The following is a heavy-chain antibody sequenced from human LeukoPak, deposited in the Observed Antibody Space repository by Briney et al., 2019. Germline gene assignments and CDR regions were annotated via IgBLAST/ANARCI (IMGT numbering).Heavy chain of an antibody. CDR2: IYHSGST. V-gene: IGHV4-4*02. CDR3: ARDKQQLEHDY. CDR1: GGSISSSNW. Sequence: PSGTLSLTCAVPGGSISSSNWWSWVRQPPGKGLEWIGEIYHSGSTNYNPSLKSRVTISVDTSKSQFSLKLSSVTAADTAVYYCARDKQQLEHDYWGQGTLVTVSS. J-gene: IGHJ4*02. D-gene: IGHD6-13*01.